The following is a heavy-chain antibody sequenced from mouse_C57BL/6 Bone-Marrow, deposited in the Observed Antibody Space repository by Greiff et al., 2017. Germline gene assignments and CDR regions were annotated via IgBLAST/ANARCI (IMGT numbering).Heavy chain of an antibody. CDR1: GYTFTGYW. J-gene: IGHJ4*01. Sequence: VQLQQSGAELMKPGASVKLSCKATGYTFTGYWIEWVKQRPGHGLEWIEEILPGSGSTNYNEKFKGKATFTADTSSNTAYMQLSSLTTEDSAIYYCARGAGPYYAMDYWGQGTSVTVSS. CDR3: ARGAGPYYAMDY. CDR2: ILPGSGST. D-gene: IGHD3-1*01. V-gene: IGHV1-9*01.